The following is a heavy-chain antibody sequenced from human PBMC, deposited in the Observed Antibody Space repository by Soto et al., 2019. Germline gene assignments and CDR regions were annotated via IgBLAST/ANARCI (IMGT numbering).Heavy chain of an antibody. CDR3: VRDLLGSGGHFDY. CDR1: GFTFSSYW. D-gene: IGHD7-27*01. Sequence: PGGSLRLSCAASGFTFSSYWMHWVRQAPGKGPVWVSRINSDGSSIRYADSVKGRFTISRDNTKNTLYLQMNSLRVEDTAVYYCVRDLLGSGGHFDYWGQGTPVTVSS. V-gene: IGHV3-74*01. J-gene: IGHJ4*02. CDR2: INSDGSSI.